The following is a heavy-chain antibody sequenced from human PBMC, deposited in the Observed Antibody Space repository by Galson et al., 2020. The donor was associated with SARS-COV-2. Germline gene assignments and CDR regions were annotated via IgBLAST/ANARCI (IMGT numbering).Heavy chain of an antibody. D-gene: IGHD3-9*01. J-gene: IGHJ4*02. V-gene: IGHV3-30*03. CDR3: ARDYDVLTGYPSHFFDY. CDR2: ILNDGRNE. CDR1: GFTFSSHA. Sequence: GGSLRLSCAASGFTFSSHAMHWVRQAPGKGLEWVAVILNDGRNEHYADSVRGRFTISRDRSKNTLYLEMKSLRPEDTAVYYCARDYDVLTGYPSHFFDYWGQGTLVTVSS.